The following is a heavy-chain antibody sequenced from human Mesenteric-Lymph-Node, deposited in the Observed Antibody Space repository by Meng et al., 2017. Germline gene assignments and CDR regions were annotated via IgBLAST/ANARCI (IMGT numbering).Heavy chain of an antibody. V-gene: IGHV1-2*02. CDR2: FDPEDGET. CDR3: ARAIQDGYSYPGVD. J-gene: IGHJ4*02. CDR1: GYTFTSYY. D-gene: IGHD5-18*01. Sequence: ASVKVSCKASGYTFTSYYMHWVRQAPGKGLEWMGGFDPEDGETIYAQKFQGRVTMTRDTSISTAYMELSRLRSDDTAVYYCARAIQDGYSYPGVDWGQGTLVTVSS.